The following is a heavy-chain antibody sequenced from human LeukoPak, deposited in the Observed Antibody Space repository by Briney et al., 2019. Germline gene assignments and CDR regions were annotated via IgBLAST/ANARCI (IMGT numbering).Heavy chain of an antibody. CDR3: AREIRSYCSSTSCLNWFDP. V-gene: IGHV3-7*01. CDR1: GFTFSSYW. CDR2: IKQDGSEK. D-gene: IGHD2-2*01. J-gene: IGHJ5*02. Sequence: GGSLRLSCAASGFTFSSYWMSWVCQAPGKGLEWVANIKQDGSEKYYVDSVKGRFTISRDNAKNSLYLQMNSLRAEDTAVYYCAREIRSYCSSTSCLNWFDPWGQGTLVTVSS.